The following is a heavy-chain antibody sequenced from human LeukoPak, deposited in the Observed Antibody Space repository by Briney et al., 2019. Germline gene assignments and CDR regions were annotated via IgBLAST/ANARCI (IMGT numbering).Heavy chain of an antibody. Sequence: SETLSLTCTVSGGSISSSGYYWGWIRQPPGKGLELIGTIYYSGSTYYNPSLNSRVTISVDTSKNQFSLKLSSVTAADTAVYYCARTGNAAVPPYFDYWGQGALVTVSS. D-gene: IGHD3-10*01. J-gene: IGHJ4*02. CDR3: ARTGNAAVPPYFDY. CDR1: GGSISSSGYY. V-gene: IGHV4-39*01. CDR2: IYYSGST.